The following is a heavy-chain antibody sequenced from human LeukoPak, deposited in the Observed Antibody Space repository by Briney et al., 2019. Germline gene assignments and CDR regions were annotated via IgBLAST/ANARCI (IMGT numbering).Heavy chain of an antibody. CDR2: ISGSGGST. CDR1: GFTFSSYA. J-gene: IGHJ4*02. D-gene: IGHD3-22*01. Sequence: PGGSLRLSCAASGFTFSSYAMSWVRQAPGKGLEWVSAISGSGGSTYYADSVKGRFTISRDNSKNTLYLQMNSLRAEDTAVYYCATLPPYYYDSSGRNSYWGQGTLVTVSS. V-gene: IGHV3-23*01. CDR3: ATLPPYYYDSSGRNSY.